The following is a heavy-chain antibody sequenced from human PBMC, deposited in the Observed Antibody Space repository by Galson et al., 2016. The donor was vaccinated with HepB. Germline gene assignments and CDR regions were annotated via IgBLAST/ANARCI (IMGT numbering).Heavy chain of an antibody. V-gene: IGHV3-23*01. CDR2: LTGNSAST. J-gene: IGHJ4*02. CDR1: GFTLNTYA. D-gene: IGHD4-23*01. CDR3: AREGMTTVAMLDY. Sequence: SLRLSCAASGFTLNTYAMSWVRQAPGKGLEWVSTLTGNSASTSYADSVRGRFNVSRDDSTNTLYLQMNSLRAEDTAVYYCAREGMTTVAMLDYWGQGTLVTVAS.